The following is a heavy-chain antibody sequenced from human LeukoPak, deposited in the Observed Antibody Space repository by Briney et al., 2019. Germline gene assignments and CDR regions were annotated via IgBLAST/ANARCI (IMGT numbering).Heavy chain of an antibody. CDR3: ARTPMVRGVINLFDY. J-gene: IGHJ4*02. CDR1: GFTFSSYW. V-gene: IGHV3-7*01. D-gene: IGHD3-10*01. Sequence: GGSLRLSCAASGFTFSSYWMSWVRQAPGKGLEWVANIKQDGSEKYYVDSVKGRFTISRGNAKNSLYLQMNSLRAEDTAVYYCARTPMVRGVINLFDYWGQGTLVTVSS. CDR2: IKQDGSEK.